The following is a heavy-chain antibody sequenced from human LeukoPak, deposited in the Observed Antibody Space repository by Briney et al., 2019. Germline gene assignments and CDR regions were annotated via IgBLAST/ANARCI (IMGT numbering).Heavy chain of an antibody. D-gene: IGHD3-22*01. J-gene: IGHJ4*02. CDR2: FTSGGGLK. CDR3: ARVRPVSSGYYYRTS. Sequence: PGGSLRLSCVGAGFPYSHFHMIWIPHAPGKALVGLSYFTSGGGLKYYADPVKRRFSIPREDPKNSVFPQMNTLRREDTAIYHCARVRPVSSGYYYRTSWGQGRLVTVS. V-gene: IGHV3-11*04. CDR1: GFPYSHFH.